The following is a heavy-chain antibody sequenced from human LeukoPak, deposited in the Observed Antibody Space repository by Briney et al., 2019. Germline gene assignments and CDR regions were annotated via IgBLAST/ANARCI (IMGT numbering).Heavy chain of an antibody. J-gene: IGHJ4*02. Sequence: GGSLRLSCVASGFTFSTNAMSWVRQAPGKGLEWVASIYGSGGSTYYADSVKGRFTISRDNSKNTLYLQMNSLRAEDTAVYYCAKEKSQLSFDYWGQGTLVTVSS. CDR3: AKEKSQLSFDY. V-gene: IGHV3-23*01. D-gene: IGHD5-18*01. CDR2: IYGSGGST. CDR1: GFTFSTNA.